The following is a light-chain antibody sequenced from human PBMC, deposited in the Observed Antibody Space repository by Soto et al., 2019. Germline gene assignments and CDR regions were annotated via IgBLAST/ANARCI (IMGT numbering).Light chain of an antibody. V-gene: IGKV1-27*01. CDR2: GAS. Sequence: DIQMTQSRSSLSACVGDTVTITSRASQGISSSLAWYQQKAGQVPDLLIYGASTLQSGAPSHFSGSGSGTDLTLTISSLQHEDVATYYCQEYHRPPFTFGPGTKVEMK. CDR1: QGISSS. J-gene: IGKJ3*01. CDR3: QEYHRPPFT.